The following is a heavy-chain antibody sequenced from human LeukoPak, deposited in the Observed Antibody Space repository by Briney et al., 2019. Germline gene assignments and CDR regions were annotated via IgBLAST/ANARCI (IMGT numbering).Heavy chain of an antibody. J-gene: IGHJ4*02. CDR3: AKSPVLREEVDY. D-gene: IGHD2-15*01. V-gene: IGHV3-23*01. CDR2: ISGSGGST. CDR1: GFTSSSYA. Sequence: GGSLRLSCAASGFTSSSYAMSWVGQAPGKGLKWVSAISGSGGSTYYADSVKGRFTISRDNSKNTLYLQMNSLRAEDTAVYYCAKSPVLREEVDYWGQGTLVTVSS.